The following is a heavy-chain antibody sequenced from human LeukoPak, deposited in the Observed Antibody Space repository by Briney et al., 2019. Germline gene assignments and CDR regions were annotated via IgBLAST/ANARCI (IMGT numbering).Heavy chain of an antibody. V-gene: IGHV3-23*01. CDR1: GSKFTNYA. CDR2: IGGSGVTK. Sequence: GGSLRLSCAASGSKFTNYAMHWVRQAPGKGLEWVSTIGGSGVTKFYADSVAGRFTISRDNSNNALFLQMNNLRAEDMAIYYCARGASSWEYTTFDVWGQGAIVTVSS. CDR3: ARGASSWEYTTFDV. D-gene: IGHD6-13*01. J-gene: IGHJ3*01.